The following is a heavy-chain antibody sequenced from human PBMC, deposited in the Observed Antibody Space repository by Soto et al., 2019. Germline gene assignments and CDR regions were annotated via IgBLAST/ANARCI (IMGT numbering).Heavy chain of an antibody. D-gene: IGHD3-22*01. CDR3: ARVSLSYYYDSSGYYTR. J-gene: IGHJ4*02. CDR2: INHSGST. CDR1: GGSFSGYY. Sequence: SETLSLTCAVYGGSFSGYYWSWIRQPPGKGLEWIGEINHSGSTNYNPSLKSRVTISVDTSKNQYSLKLSSVTAADTAVYYCARVSLSYYYDSSGYYTRWGQGTLVTVSS. V-gene: IGHV4-34*01.